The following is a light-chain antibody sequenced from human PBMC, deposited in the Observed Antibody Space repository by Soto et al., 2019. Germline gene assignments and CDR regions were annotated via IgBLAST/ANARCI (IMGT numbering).Light chain of an antibody. CDR3: MQALQTPRT. CDR1: QSRLYSNGRHY. V-gene: IGKV2-28*01. Sequence: DIVMTQSPLSLPVTPGEPASISCRSSQSRLYSNGRHYLDWYLQKPGQSPQLLIYLGSNRASGVPDRFSGSESGTDFTLKISRVEAEDVGVYYCMQALQTPRTFGQGTKLEIK. J-gene: IGKJ2*01. CDR2: LGS.